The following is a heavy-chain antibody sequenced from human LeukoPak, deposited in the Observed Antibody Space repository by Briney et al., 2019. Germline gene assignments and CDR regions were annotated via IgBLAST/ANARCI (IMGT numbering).Heavy chain of an antibody. J-gene: IGHJ4*02. CDR2: IYYSGST. CDR3: ASSPVDTANFDY. D-gene: IGHD5-18*01. V-gene: IGHV4-39*07. Sequence: SETLSLTCTVSGGSISSRSYYWGWIRQPPGKGLEWIGSIYYSGSTYYNPSLKSRVTISVDTSKKQFSLKLSSVTAADTAVYYCASSPVDTANFDYWGQGTPVTVSS. CDR1: GGSISSRSYY.